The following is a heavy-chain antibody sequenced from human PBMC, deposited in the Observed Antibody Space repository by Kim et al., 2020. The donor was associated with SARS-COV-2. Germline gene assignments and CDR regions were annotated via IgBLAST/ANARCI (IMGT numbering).Heavy chain of an antibody. Sequence: YCANSVKGPFTVSRDNAKNSLYLQMDSLRAEYKATYYCARELYDSSGYYQYWGQGNLVTVSS. V-gene: IGHV3-48*03. CDR3: ARELYDSSGYYQY. D-gene: IGHD3-22*01. J-gene: IGHJ4*02.